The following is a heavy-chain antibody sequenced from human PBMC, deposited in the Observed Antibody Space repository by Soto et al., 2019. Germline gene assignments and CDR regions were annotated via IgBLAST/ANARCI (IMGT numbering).Heavy chain of an antibody. Sequence: PSETLSLTCTVSGGSISSYYWSWIRQPPGKGLEWIGYIYYSGSTNYNPSLKSRVTISVDTSKNQFSLKLSSVTAADTAVYYCARGADYGSYYYHMDHWGKGTPATVPS. J-gene: IGHJ6*03. CDR2: IYYSGST. CDR1: GGSISSYY. D-gene: IGHD4-17*01. V-gene: IGHV4-59*01. CDR3: ARGADYGSYYYHMDH.